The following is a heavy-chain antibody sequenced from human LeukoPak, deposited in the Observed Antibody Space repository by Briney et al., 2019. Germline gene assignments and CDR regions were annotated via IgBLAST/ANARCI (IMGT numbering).Heavy chain of an antibody. J-gene: IGHJ4*02. D-gene: IGHD5-18*01. CDR2: ISGSGDNT. CDR3: AKDGQLWPSSDY. V-gene: IGHV3-23*01. Sequence: GGSLRLSCAASGFTFSSYAMSWVRQAPGKGLEWVSGISGSGDNTYYADSVKGRFTISRDNSKNTLYVQVNSLGTEDTAAYYCAKDGQLWPSSDYWGQGTLVTVSS. CDR1: GFTFSSYA.